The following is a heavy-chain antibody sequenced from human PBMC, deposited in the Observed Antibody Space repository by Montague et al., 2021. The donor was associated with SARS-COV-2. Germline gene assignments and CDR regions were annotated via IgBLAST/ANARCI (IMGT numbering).Heavy chain of an antibody. J-gene: IGHJ3*02. Sequence: TLSLTCTVSGDSITSGRYYWTWLRHHPGKGLEWIGYIFFSGVASYNPSLKSRVTISLDSSKNQFFLSLSSVTAADAAVYHCARGDDDISTGYVFEIWGQGTMVTVSS. D-gene: IGHD3-9*01. CDR3: ARGDDDISTGYVFEI. CDR2: IFFSGVA. CDR1: GDSITSGRYY. V-gene: IGHV4-31*03.